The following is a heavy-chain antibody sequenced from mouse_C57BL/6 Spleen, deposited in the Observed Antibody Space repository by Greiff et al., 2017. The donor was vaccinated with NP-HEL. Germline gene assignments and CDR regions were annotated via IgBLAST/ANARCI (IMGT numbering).Heavy chain of an antibody. CDR1: GFSFNTYA. CDR3: VSLTGTEAMDY. CDR2: IRSKSNNYAT. J-gene: IGHJ4*01. Sequence: EVQLVESGGGLVQPKGSLKLSCAASGFSFNTYAMNWVRQAPGKGLEWVARIRSKSNNYATYYADSVKDRFTISRDDSESMLYLQMNNLKTEDTVKYYCVSLTGTEAMDYWGQRTSVTVSS. V-gene: IGHV10-1*01. D-gene: IGHD4-1*01.